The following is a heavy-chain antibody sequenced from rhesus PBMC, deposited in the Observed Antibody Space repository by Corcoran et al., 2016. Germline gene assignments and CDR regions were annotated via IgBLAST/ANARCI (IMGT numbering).Heavy chain of an antibody. J-gene: IGHJ6*01. CDR2: IYGSITST. Sequence: QVQLQESGPGVVKPSETLSLTCAVSGGSISDSYRRNWVPQPPGTGPAGRGYIYGSITSTNYNTSLKSRVTISKDTSKNQFSLKLSSVTAADTAVYYCARDGDSSGWSGNGLDSWGQGVVVTVSS. V-gene: IGHV4S10*01. CDR3: ARDGDSSGWSGNGLDS. CDR1: GGSISDSYR. D-gene: IGHD6S26*01.